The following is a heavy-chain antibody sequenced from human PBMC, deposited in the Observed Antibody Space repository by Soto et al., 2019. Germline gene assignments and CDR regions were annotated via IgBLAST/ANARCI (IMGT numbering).Heavy chain of an antibody. J-gene: IGHJ6*02. CDR1: GASISSYY. D-gene: IGHD5-12*01. V-gene: IGHV4-59*01. Sequence: SETLSLTCTVSGASISSYYWNWIRQSPGKGLEWIGHIYYNGNTKYNPFLESRLTISVDTSKNQFSLELNSVTAADTAVYYCARGDGYNLGYYYYYGMDVWGQGTTVTVSS. CDR3: ARGDGYNLGYYYYYGMDV. CDR2: IYYNGNT.